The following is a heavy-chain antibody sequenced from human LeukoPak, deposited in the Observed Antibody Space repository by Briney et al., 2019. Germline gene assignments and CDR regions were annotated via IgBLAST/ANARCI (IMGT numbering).Heavy chain of an antibody. CDR2: INGDGGNI. Sequence: PGGSLRLSCVASGFTFSSYWMHWVRQDPRKGLVWVSRINGDGGNINYADSVRGRFTISRDNSKNTLYLQMNSLRAEDTAVYYCARDSPSLYGGNSLDYWGQGTLVTVSS. V-gene: IGHV3-74*01. CDR3: ARDSPSLYGGNSLDY. D-gene: IGHD4-23*01. CDR1: GFTFSSYW. J-gene: IGHJ4*02.